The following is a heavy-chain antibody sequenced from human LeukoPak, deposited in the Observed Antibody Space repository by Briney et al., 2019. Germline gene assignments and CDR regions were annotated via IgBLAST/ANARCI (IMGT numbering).Heavy chain of an antibody. D-gene: IGHD2-2*02. CDR2: IIPIIGIA. CDR3: ARLGCSSTSCYTDYYYYGMDV. J-gene: IGHJ6*02. V-gene: IGHV1-69*04. Sequence: SVKVSCKASGGTFSSYAISWVRQAPGQGLEWMGRIIPIIGIANYAQKFQGRVTITADKSTSTAYMELSSLRSEDTAVYYCARLGCSSTSCYTDYYYYGMDVWGQGTTVTVSS. CDR1: GGTFSSYA.